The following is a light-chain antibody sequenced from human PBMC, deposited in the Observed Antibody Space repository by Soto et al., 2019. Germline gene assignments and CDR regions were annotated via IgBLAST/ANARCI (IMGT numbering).Light chain of an antibody. V-gene: IGKV3-20*01. CDR2: GAY. CDR1: QNLSRYF. J-gene: IGKJ5*01. CDR3: QQHDILPLP. Sequence: EVVFTQSPGTLSLSPWYRASLSCRASQNLSRYFLAWYQHKPAQAPRLLISGAYSRATGIPDRFSGAGSGKDFTLTISSLEPEDFALYYCQQHDILPLPFGKGRPRAIK.